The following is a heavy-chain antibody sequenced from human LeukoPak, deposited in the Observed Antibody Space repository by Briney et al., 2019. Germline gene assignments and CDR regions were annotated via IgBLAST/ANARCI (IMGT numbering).Heavy chain of an antibody. J-gene: IGHJ6*02. CDR1: GGTFSSYA. Sequence: ASVKVSCKASGGTFSSYAISWVRQAPGQGLEWMGRIIPILGIANYAQKFQGRVTITADKSTSTAYMELSSLRPEDTAVYYCARETARGYSGYDFGQYGMDVWGQGTTVTVSS. V-gene: IGHV1-69*04. D-gene: IGHD5-12*01. CDR2: IIPILGIA. CDR3: ARETARGYSGYDFGQYGMDV.